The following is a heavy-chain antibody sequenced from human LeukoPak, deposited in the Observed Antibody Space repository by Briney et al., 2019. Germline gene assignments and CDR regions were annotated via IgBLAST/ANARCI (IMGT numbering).Heavy chain of an antibody. CDR2: IKQDGSEK. Sequence: PGGSLRLSCAASGFTFDDYTMHWVRQAPGKGLEWVANIKQDGSEKYYVDSVKGRFTISRDNAKNSLYLQMNSLRAEDTAVYYCARSLRDILTGQIVPPPSDYWGQGTLVTVSS. D-gene: IGHD3-9*01. J-gene: IGHJ4*02. CDR1: GFTFDDYT. V-gene: IGHV3-7*01. CDR3: ARSLRDILTGQIVPPPSDY.